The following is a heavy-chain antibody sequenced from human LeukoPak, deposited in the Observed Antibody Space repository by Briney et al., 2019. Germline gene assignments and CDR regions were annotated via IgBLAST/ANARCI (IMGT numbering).Heavy chain of an antibody. CDR3: AKFLGPSVY. J-gene: IGHJ4*02. D-gene: IGHD2/OR15-2a*01. CDR1: GCTFSSYA. V-gene: IGHV3-23*01. Sequence: GGSLRLSCAASGCTFSSYAMSWVRQAPGKGLERVSAISGSGGSTYYADSVKGRFTISRDNSKNTLYLQMNSLRAEGTAVYYCAKFLGPSVYWGPGTLVTVSS. CDR2: ISGSGGST.